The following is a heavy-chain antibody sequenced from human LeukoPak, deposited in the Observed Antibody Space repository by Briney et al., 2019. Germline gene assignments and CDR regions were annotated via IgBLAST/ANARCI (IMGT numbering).Heavy chain of an antibody. CDR3: ARENGVRLATRGYFDY. CDR1: GFTLSDYH. D-gene: IGHD2-8*01. CDR2: IWCDGSNK. J-gene: IGHJ4*02. Sequence: GGSLRLSCAASGFTLSDYHMNWVRQAPGKGLEWVAVIWCDGSNKYYADSVKGRFTISRDNSKNTLYLQMNSLRAEDTAVYYCARENGVRLATRGYFDYWGQGTLVTVSS. V-gene: IGHV3-33*08.